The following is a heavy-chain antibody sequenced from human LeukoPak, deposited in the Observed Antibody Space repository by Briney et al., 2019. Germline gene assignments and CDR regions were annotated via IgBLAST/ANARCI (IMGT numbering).Heavy chain of an antibody. CDR3: ARGLAGAASGAVYFDL. Sequence: SETLSLTCTVSGGSISSYYWSWIRQPPGKGLEWIGYIYYSGSTNYNPSLKSRVTISVDTSKNQFSLKLSSVTAADTAVYYCARGLAGAASGAVYFDLWGRGTLVTVSS. CDR2: IYYSGST. CDR1: GGSISSYY. D-gene: IGHD2-15*01. J-gene: IGHJ2*01. V-gene: IGHV4-59*01.